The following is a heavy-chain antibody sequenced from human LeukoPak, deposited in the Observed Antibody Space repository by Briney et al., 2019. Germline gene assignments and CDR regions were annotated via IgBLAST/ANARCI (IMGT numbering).Heavy chain of an antibody. CDR2: IIPIFGTA. D-gene: IGHD3-22*01. J-gene: IGHJ4*02. Sequence: GASVKVSCKASGGTFSSYAISWVRQAPGQGLEWMGGIIPIFGTANYAQKFQGRVTITTDESTSTAYMELSGLRSEDTAVYYCASHYYDSSGYYLPDYWGQGTLVTVSS. CDR3: ASHYYDSSGYYLPDY. V-gene: IGHV1-69*05. CDR1: GGTFSSYA.